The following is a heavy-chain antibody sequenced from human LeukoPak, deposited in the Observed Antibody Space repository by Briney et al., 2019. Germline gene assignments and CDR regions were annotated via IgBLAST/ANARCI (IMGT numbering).Heavy chain of an antibody. CDR3: STGGGTHDY. CDR2: IRSRSAGGTT. D-gene: IGHD2-15*01. Sequence: GGSLRLSCAASGLPFNNARMSWVRQAPGKGLEWVDRIRSRSAGGTTDYGAPVKGRFTISRDHSKNTLYLQMNSLKTGDTAVYYCSTGGGTHDYWGQGTLVTVSS. J-gene: IGHJ4*02. V-gene: IGHV3-15*01. CDR1: GLPFNNAR.